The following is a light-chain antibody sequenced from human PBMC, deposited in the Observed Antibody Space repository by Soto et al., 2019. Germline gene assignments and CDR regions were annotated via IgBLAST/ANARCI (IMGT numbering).Light chain of an antibody. V-gene: IGKV3D-20*01. Sequence: EMVLTQSPATLFLSPGERATLSCGASQRVSSSYLAWYQQKPGLAPRLLIFDASTRATGIPDRFSGSGSGTDFILTISSLEPEDFAVDYCQQYGRPPLTFGGGTKVEIK. CDR1: QRVSSSY. CDR3: QQYGRPPLT. CDR2: DAS. J-gene: IGKJ4*01.